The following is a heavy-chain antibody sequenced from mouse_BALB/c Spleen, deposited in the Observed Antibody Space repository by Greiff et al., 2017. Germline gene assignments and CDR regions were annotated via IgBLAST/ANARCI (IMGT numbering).Heavy chain of an antibody. J-gene: IGHJ3*01. CDR1: GFTFSSYA. D-gene: IGHD1-1*01. V-gene: IGHV5-9-4*01. Sequence: EVKLQESGGGLVKPGGSLKLSCAASGFTFSSYAMSWVRQSPEKRLEWVAEISSGGSYTYYPDTVTGRFTISRDNAKNTLYLEMSSLRSEDTAMYYCATTVVPGAYWGQGTLVTVSA. CDR2: ISSGGSYT. CDR3: ATTVVPGAY.